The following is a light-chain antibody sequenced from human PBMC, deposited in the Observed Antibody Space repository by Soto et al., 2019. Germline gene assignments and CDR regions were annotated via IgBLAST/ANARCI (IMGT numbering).Light chain of an antibody. CDR2: DTS. CDR1: TGPVTSGHW. CDR3: FLSYNSARPVV. J-gene: IGLJ2*01. Sequence: QTVVTQETSLTVSPGGTVTLTWDSNTGPVTSGHWPYWFQQKPGHAPRTLIYDTSKKHSWTPARFSGYLLWGKAALTLSGAQPEDEADYYCFLSYNSARPVVFGGGTKLTVL. V-gene: IGLV7-46*01.